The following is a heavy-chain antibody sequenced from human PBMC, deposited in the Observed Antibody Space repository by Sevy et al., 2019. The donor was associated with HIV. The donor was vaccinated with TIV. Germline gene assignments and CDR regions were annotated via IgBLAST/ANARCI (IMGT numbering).Heavy chain of an antibody. Sequence: ASVKVSCKTSGFTFIYHSIHWVRQAPGQRLEWMGWTNPVNNSTRSSENLQGRVALTTDTSATTTYMELSSLRSEDTAVYYCATSSGGTNHFNLWGHGTRVTVSS. D-gene: IGHD2-15*01. V-gene: IGHV1-3*01. CDR3: ATSSGGTNHFNL. CDR1: GFTFIYHS. CDR2: TNPVNNST. J-gene: IGHJ4*01.